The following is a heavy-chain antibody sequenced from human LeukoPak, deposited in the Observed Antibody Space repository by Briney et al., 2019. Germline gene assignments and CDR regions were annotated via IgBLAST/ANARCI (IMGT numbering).Heavy chain of an antibody. Sequence: GGSLRLSCEASGFTFSSYAMSWVRQAPGKGLEWVSVISGSGDSTYYADSVEGRCTISRDNSKDTLYLQMNSLRAEDTAVYYCARVGYSGYDYDYWGQGTLVTVSS. CDR2: ISGSGDST. J-gene: IGHJ4*02. CDR3: ARVGYSGYDYDY. CDR1: GFTFSSYA. D-gene: IGHD5-12*01. V-gene: IGHV3-23*01.